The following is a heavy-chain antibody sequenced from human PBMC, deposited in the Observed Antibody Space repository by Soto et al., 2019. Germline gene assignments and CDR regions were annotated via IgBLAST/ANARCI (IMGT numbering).Heavy chain of an antibody. V-gene: IGHV5-51*01. Sequence: PGESLKISCKTSGYTFIHYWGGWVRTLPGKGLEWMGLIYPADSDATYGPSFQGQVTLSVDKSTDTAYLQWSSLRPSDTAMYYCARFIVGATNDYFDNWGQGTLVTVSS. CDR2: IYPADSDA. D-gene: IGHD1-26*01. CDR1: GYTFIHYW. J-gene: IGHJ4*02. CDR3: ARFIVGATNDYFDN.